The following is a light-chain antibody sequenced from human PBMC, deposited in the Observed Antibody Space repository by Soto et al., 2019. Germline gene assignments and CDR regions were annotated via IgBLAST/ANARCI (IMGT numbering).Light chain of an antibody. V-gene: IGKV1-5*01. CDR2: DVS. J-gene: IGKJ5*01. CDR1: QSISSW. CDR3: LQHNSYPFT. Sequence: DIQMTQSPSTLSATTGDRVTITCRASQSISSWLAWYQQKPGKAPKLLIYDVSSLQSGVPSRFSGSGSGTEFTLTISSLQPEDFATYYCLQHNSYPFTFGQGTRPEIK.